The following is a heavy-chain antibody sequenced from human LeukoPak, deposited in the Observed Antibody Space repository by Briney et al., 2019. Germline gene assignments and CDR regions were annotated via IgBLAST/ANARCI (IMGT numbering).Heavy chain of an antibody. J-gene: IGHJ5*02. Sequence: GGSLRLSCVASGFTFKNYGMHWVRQAPGKGLEWVSHIRYDETATYYADSVKGRFTISRDISQNTVYLQMNSLRAEDTAVYYCAREGFDPWGQGTLVTVSS. CDR3: AREGFDP. CDR2: IRYDETAT. V-gene: IGHV3-30*02. CDR1: GFTFKNYG.